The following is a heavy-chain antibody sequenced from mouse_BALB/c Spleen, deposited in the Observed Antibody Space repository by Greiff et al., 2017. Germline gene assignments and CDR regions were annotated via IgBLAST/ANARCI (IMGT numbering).Heavy chain of an antibody. Sequence: VQLQQSGAELVKPGASVKLSCKASGYTFTSYYMYWVKQRPGQGLEWIGEINPSNGGTNFNEKFKSKATLTVDKSSSTAYMQLSSLTSEDSAVYYCTRDYYGNYGAWFAYWGQGTLVTVSA. J-gene: IGHJ3*01. CDR3: TRDYYGNYGAWFAY. CDR1: GYTFTSYY. CDR2: INPSNGGT. D-gene: IGHD2-1*01. V-gene: IGHV1S81*02.